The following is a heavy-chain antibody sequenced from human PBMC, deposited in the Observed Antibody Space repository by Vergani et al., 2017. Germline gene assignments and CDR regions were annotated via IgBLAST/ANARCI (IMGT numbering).Heavy chain of an antibody. V-gene: IGHV3-23*04. CDR2: ISGSGVSA. J-gene: IGHJ4*02. Sequence: EVQLVESGGGLVPPGRSLRLPCAASGFSFGDYAMTWVRQAPGKGLEWVSGISGSGVSAYYTDSVKGRFTISRDNSKNMLFLQMNNLRTEDTAIYYCAKQYCVSGSYLLVYFGERTLVAVSA. CDR1: GFSFGDYA. D-gene: IGHD3-16*02. CDR3: AKQYCVSGSYLLVY.